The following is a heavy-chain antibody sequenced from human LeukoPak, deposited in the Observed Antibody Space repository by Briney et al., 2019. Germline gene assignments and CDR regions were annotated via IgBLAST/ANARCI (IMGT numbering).Heavy chain of an antibody. Sequence: GGSLRLSCGASRFTFSTYWMHWVRQAPGKGLVWVARVSPEGSRTTYADSVKGRFTISRDNDRNTLYLQMNSLRVEDTAVYYCARDLDWLLFDYWGQGTLATVSS. D-gene: IGHD3-9*01. V-gene: IGHV3-74*03. CDR2: VSPEGSRT. CDR3: ARDLDWLLFDY. J-gene: IGHJ4*02. CDR1: RFTFSTYW.